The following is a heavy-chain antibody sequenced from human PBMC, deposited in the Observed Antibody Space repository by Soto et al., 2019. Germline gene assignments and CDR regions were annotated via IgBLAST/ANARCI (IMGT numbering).Heavy chain of an antibody. J-gene: IGHJ3*02. CDR3: ATAQAADIQKDGGAFDI. D-gene: IGHD3-9*01. CDR2: IIPIFGTA. CDR1: GGTFSSYA. Sequence: GASVKVSCKASGGTFSSYAISWVRQAPGQGLEWMGGIIPIFGTANYAQKFQGRVTITADESTSTAYMELSSLRSEDTAVYYCATAQAADIQKDGGAFDIWGQGTMVTVSS. V-gene: IGHV1-69*13.